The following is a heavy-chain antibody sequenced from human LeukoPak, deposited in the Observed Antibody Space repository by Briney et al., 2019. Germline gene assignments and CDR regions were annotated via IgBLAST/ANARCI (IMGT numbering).Heavy chain of an antibody. V-gene: IGHV1-3*01. J-gene: IGHJ4*02. Sequence: ASVKVSCKASAYTFSSFGISWVRQAPGQGLEWMGWINAGNGNTKYSQKFQGRVTITRDTSASTAYMELSSLRSEDTAVYYCARVPIAVGPLDYWGQGTLVTVSS. CDR2: INAGNGNT. CDR1: AYTFSSFG. CDR3: ARVPIAVGPLDY. D-gene: IGHD6-19*01.